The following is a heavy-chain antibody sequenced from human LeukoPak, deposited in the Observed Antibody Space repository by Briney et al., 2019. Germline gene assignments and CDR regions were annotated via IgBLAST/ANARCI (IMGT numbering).Heavy chain of an antibody. CDR3: ARGGTTEYSCFDP. D-gene: IGHD6-6*01. CDR1: GFTFSSYA. Sequence: QPGGSLRLSCAASGFTFSSYAMHWVRQAPGKGLEVVPVISYDGSNKYYADSVKGRFTISRDKSKTTLYLQMNSLRAEDTAVYYCARGGTTEYSCFDPWGQGTLVTVSS. V-gene: IGHV3-30*04. J-gene: IGHJ5*02. CDR2: ISYDGSNK.